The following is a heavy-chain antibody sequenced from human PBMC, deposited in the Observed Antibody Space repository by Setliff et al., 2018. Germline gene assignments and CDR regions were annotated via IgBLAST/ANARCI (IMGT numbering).Heavy chain of an antibody. Sequence: LSLTCAVSGVSVNSLTWWSWVRQAPGKGLEWIAFINRSGSIIYYADSVKGRFTVSRDNAKNSLYLQMSSLRAEDTAIYYCASPQAVGNYLGHWGQGTLVTVSS. V-gene: IGHV3-48*03. D-gene: IGHD6-19*01. CDR2: INRSGSII. J-gene: IGHJ4*02. CDR3: ASPQAVGNYLGH. CDR1: GVSVNSLTW.